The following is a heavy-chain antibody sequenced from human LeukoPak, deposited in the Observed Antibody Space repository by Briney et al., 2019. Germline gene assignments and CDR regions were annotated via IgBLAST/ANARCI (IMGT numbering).Heavy chain of an antibody. CDR2: IYYSGST. CDR3: AKNYQSVRWFDP. CDR1: GGSISSSSYY. Sequence: SETLSLTCTVSGGSISSSSYYWGWIRQPPGKGLEWIGSIYYSGSTYYNPSLKSRVTISVDTSKNQFSLKLSSVTAADTAVYYCAKNYQSVRWFDPWGQGTLVTVSS. D-gene: IGHD1-7*01. J-gene: IGHJ5*02. V-gene: IGHV4-39*01.